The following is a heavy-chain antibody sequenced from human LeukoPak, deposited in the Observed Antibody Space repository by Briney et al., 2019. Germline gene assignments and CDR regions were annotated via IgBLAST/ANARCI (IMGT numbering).Heavy chain of an antibody. CDR3: ASLGGYYDFGSGYRDY. D-gene: IGHD3-3*01. CDR1: GGSLSSYY. V-gene: IGHV4-59*01. Sequence: AETLSLTCTVSGGSLSSYYGRWMRAPREEGLEGIGYIYHSGSTKHSPSLKCRDTISVDTSKTQFSLELRSVTAADTAVYFCASLGGYYDFGSGYRDYWGQGTLVTVSS. CDR2: IYHSGST. J-gene: IGHJ4*02.